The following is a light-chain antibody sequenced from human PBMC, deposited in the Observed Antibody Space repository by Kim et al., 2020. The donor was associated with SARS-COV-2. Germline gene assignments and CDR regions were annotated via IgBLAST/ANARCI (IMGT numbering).Light chain of an antibody. CDR3: QQYANWTYG. J-gene: IGKJ2*03. Sequence: SVAEGERVTLSCRDSQTLKTNLAWYQQKPGQAPRPRIYGASTRAAGIPDRFSGSGSETDFTLTISGLQSEDFAVYYCQQYANWTYGFGQGTKLEI. CDR2: GAS. V-gene: IGKV3-15*01. CDR1: QTLKTN.